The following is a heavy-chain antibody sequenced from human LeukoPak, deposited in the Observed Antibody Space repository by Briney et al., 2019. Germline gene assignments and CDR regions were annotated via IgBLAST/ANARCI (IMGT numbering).Heavy chain of an antibody. CDR3: ARDLAGSIDY. Sequence: GGSLRLSCAASGFTFSSYWMHWVRQAPGKGLVWVSLINTDGRTTRYADSVKGRFTISRDNAKNTLYLQMNSLRAEDTAVYYCARDLAGSIDYWGQGTLVTVSS. CDR2: INTDGRTT. D-gene: IGHD6-19*01. V-gene: IGHV3-74*01. CDR1: GFTFSSYW. J-gene: IGHJ4*02.